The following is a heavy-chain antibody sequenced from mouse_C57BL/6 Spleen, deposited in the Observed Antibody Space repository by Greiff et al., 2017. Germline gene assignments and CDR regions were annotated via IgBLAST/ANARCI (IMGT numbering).Heavy chain of an antibody. Sequence: QVQLQQPGAELVMPGASVKLSCKASGYTFTSYWMHWVKQRPGQGLEWIGEIDPSDSYTNYNQKFKGKSTLTVDKSSSTAYMQLSSLTSEDFAVYYCARGVGSKFAYWGQGTLVTVSA. CDR1: GYTFTSYW. J-gene: IGHJ3*01. CDR2: IDPSDSYT. D-gene: IGHD1-1*01. CDR3: ARGVGSKFAY. V-gene: IGHV1-69*01.